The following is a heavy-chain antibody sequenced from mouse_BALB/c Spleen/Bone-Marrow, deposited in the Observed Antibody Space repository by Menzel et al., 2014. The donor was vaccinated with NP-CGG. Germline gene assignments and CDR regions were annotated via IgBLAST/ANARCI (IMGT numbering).Heavy chain of an antibody. CDR3: AKDYLYYFDY. CDR2: IRNKANGYTT. V-gene: IGHV7-3*02. D-gene: IGHD2-1*01. J-gene: IGHJ2*01. CDR1: GFTFTDHY. Sequence: EVQLVESGGGLVQPGGFLRLSCATSGFTFTDHYMSWVRQPPGKALEWLGFIRNKANGYTTEYSASVKGRFTISRGNSQSIVYLQMNTLRAEDSATYYCAKDYLYYFDYWGQGTTLTVSS.